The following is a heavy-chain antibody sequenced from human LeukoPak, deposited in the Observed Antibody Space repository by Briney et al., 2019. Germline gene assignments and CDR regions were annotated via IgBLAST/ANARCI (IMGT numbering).Heavy chain of an antibody. CDR2: ISAYNGNT. Sequence: ASVKVSCKASGYTFTSYGISWVRQAPGQGLEWMGWISAYNGNTNYAQKLQGRVTMTTDASTSTAYMELRSLRSDATAVYYCARHPIMVRGVISYFDYWGQGTLVTVSS. D-gene: IGHD3-10*01. CDR1: GYTFTSYG. J-gene: IGHJ4*02. V-gene: IGHV1-18*01. CDR3: ARHPIMVRGVISYFDY.